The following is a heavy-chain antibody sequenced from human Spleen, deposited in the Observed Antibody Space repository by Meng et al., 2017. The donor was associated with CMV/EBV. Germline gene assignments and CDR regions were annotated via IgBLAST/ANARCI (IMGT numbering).Heavy chain of an antibody. CDR3: ARVRITIFGMITCAFDI. J-gene: IGHJ3*02. CDR1: GGSISSSSYY. V-gene: IGHV4-39*07. CDR2: IYYSGST. Sequence: GSLRLSCTVSGGSISSSSYYWGWIRQPSGKGLEWIGSIYYSGSTYYNPSLKSRVTISVDTSKNQFSLKLSSVTAADTAVYYCARVRITIFGMITCAFDIWGQGTMVTVSS. D-gene: IGHD3-3*01.